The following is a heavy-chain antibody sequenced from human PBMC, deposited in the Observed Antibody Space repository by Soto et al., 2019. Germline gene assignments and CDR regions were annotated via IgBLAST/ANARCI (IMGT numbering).Heavy chain of an antibody. CDR1: GFTFSSYS. D-gene: IGHD5-18*01. J-gene: IGHJ6*02. Sequence: GGSLRLSCAASGFTFSSYSMNWVRQAPGKGLEWVSSISSSSSYIYYADSVKGRFTISRDNAKNSLYLQMNSLRAEDTAVYYCARDAKLWPPQNYYYYGRAVGAQGPTVTVPS. CDR2: ISSSSSYI. V-gene: IGHV3-21*01. CDR3: ARDAKLWPPQNYYYYGRAV.